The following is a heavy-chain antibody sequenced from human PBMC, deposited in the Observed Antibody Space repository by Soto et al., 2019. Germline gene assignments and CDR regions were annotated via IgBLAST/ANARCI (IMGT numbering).Heavy chain of an antibody. V-gene: IGHV1-69*01. J-gene: IGHJ4*02. CDR2: TIPVSGTT. CDR3: ASSYGVSWSGDF. CDR1: GDSFNDYP. Sequence: QVQLVQSGAEVRKPGSSVKVSCHSSGDSFNDYPVTWVRQAPGQGLEWMGGTIPVSGTTNYAQEFQGRVTITADVSTSTVYMELSSLKYEDTALYYCASSYGVSWSGDFWGQGTLVTVSS. D-gene: IGHD6-13*01.